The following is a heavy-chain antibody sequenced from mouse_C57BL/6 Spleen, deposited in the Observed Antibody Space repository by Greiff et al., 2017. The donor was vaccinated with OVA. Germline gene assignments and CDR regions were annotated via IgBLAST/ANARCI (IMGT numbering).Heavy chain of an antibody. D-gene: IGHD1-1*01. CDR1: GYTFTDYY. J-gene: IGHJ2*01. CDR3: SRGGTTVVAPCDY. CDR2: INPYNGGT. Sequence: EVKLMESGPVLVKPGASVKMSCKASGYTFTDYYMHWVKQSHGKSLEWIGVINPYNGGTSYNQKFKGKATLTVDKSSSTAYLELNILTSEDSAVYDCSRGGTTVVAPCDYWGQGTTLTVSS. V-gene: IGHV1-19*01.